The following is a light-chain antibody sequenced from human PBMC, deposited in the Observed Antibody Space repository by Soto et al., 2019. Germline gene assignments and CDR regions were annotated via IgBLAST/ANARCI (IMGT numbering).Light chain of an antibody. V-gene: IGKV1-5*03. CDR1: QSISSW. Sequence: DIQMTQSPSTLSASVGDRVTITCRASQSISSWLAWYQQKPGKAPKLLIYNASSLATGVPSRFSGSGSGTEFTLTISSLEPDDFAMYYCQQYNYSSWTFGQGTKVEIK. CDR3: QQYNYSSWT. J-gene: IGKJ1*01. CDR2: NAS.